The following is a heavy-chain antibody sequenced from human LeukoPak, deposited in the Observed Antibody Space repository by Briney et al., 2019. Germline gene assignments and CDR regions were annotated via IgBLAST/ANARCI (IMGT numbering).Heavy chain of an antibody. CDR3: ARREARAGYYYYMDV. D-gene: IGHD6-19*01. CDR1: GGSISSYY. Sequence: PSETLSLTCTVSGGSISSYYWSWIRQPPGKGLEWIGYIYYSGSTNYNPSLKSRVTISVDTSKNQFSLKLSSVTAADTAVYYCARREARAGYYYYMDVWGKGTTVTVSS. V-gene: IGHV4-59*01. CDR2: IYYSGST. J-gene: IGHJ6*03.